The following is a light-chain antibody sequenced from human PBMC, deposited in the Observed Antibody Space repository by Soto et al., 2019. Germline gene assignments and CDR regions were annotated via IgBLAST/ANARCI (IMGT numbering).Light chain of an antibody. Sequence: QSALTQPASVSGSPGQSITISCTGTSSDFGSYNLVSWYQQHPGKAPRVMIYEGNKRPSGVSNRFSGSKSDNTASLTISGLQAEDEADYYCCSYAGSSTGVFGGGTKLTVL. V-gene: IGLV2-23*01. CDR3: CSYAGSSTGV. CDR2: EGN. J-gene: IGLJ3*02. CDR1: SSDFGSYNL.